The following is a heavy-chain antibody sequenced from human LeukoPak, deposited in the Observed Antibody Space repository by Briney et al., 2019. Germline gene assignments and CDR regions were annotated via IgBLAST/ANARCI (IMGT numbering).Heavy chain of an antibody. CDR3: AKDRPAYGSGSYRPIMDV. J-gene: IGHJ6*03. D-gene: IGHD3-10*01. V-gene: IGHV3-23*01. Sequence: QSGGSLRLSCAASGFTFSSYAMSWVRQAPGKGLEWVSAISGSGGSTYYADSVKGRFTISRDNSKNTLYLQMNSLRAEDTAVYYCAKDRPAYGSGSYRPIMDVWGKGTTVTVSS. CDR1: GFTFSSYA. CDR2: ISGSGGST.